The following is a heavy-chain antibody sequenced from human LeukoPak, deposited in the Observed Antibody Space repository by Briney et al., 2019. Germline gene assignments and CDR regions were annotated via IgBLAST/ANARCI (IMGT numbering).Heavy chain of an antibody. CDR2: IYSGGST. V-gene: IGHV3-53*01. Sequence: GGSLRLSCAASGFTVSSNYMSWVRQAPGKGLEWVSVIYSGGSTYYADSVKGRFTISRDNSKNTLYLQMNSLRAEDTAVYYCARAHPPGQQLGEYAFDIWGQGTMVTVSS. J-gene: IGHJ3*02. CDR3: ARAHPPGQQLGEYAFDI. CDR1: GFTVSSNY. D-gene: IGHD6-13*01.